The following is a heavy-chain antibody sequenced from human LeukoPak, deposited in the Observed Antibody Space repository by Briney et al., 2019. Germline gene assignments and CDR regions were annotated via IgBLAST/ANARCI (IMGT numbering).Heavy chain of an antibody. V-gene: IGHV4-59*01. CDR2: IYYSGST. Sequence: PSETLSLTCTVSGGSISSYYWSWIRQPPGKGLEWIGYIYYSGSTNYNPSLKSRVTISVDTSKNQFSLKLSSVTAADTAVYYCARDCIGGDCSVVLIFDYWGQGTLVTVSS. D-gene: IGHD2-21*02. CDR3: ARDCIGGDCSVVLIFDY. J-gene: IGHJ4*02. CDR1: GGSISSYY.